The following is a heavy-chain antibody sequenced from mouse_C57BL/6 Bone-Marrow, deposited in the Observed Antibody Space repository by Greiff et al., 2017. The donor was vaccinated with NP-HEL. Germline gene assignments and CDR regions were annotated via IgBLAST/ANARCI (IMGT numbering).Heavy chain of an antibody. CDR2: IYPRSGNT. D-gene: IGHD2-3*01. CDR3: ARGDDCYYFAWFAY. V-gene: IGHV1-81*01. CDR1: GYTFTSYG. Sequence: QVQLKESGAELARPGASVKLSCKASGYTFTSYGISWVKQRTGQGLEWIGEIYPRSGNTYYNEKFKGKATLTADKSSSTAYMELRSLTSEYSAVYFCARGDDCYYFAWFAYWGQGTLVTVSA. J-gene: IGHJ3*01.